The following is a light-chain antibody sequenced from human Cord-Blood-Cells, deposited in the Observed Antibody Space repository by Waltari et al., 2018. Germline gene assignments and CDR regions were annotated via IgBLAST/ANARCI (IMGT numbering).Light chain of an antibody. CDR2: EDN. V-gene: IGLV6-57*01. J-gene: IGLJ3*02. Sequence: NFMLTQPHSVSASPGKTVTISCTRSSGSMSSNYVHWYQQRQGSSPTTVIYEDNQRPSGVPDRFSGSIDSSSNSASLTISGLKTEDEADYYCQSYDSSNWVFGGGTKLTVL. CDR1: SGSMSSNY. CDR3: QSYDSSNWV.